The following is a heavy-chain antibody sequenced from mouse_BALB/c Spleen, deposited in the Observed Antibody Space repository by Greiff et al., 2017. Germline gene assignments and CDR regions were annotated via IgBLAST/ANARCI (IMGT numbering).Heavy chain of an antibody. D-gene: IGHD1-2*01. Sequence: EVNVVESGGGLVKPGGSLKLSCAASGFTFSSYAMSWVRQTPEKRLEWVATISSGGSYTYYPDSVKGRFTISRDNAKNTLYLQMSSLRSEDTAMYYCARRTTATPFDYWGQGTTLTVSS. CDR1: GFTFSSYA. V-gene: IGHV5-9-3*01. J-gene: IGHJ2*01. CDR2: ISSGGSYT. CDR3: ARRTTATPFDY.